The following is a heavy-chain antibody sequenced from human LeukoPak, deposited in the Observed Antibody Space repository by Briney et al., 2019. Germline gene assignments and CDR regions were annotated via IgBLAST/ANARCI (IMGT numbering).Heavy chain of an antibody. Sequence: GGSLRLSCAASGFTFSSYAMSWVRQAPGKGLEWVSAISGSGGSTYYADSVKGRFTISRDNSKNTLYLQMNSLRAEDTAVYYCAKGYYVLLWFGELKLSAFDIWGQGTMVTVSS. CDR2: ISGSGGST. CDR1: GFTFSSYA. V-gene: IGHV3-23*01. J-gene: IGHJ3*02. D-gene: IGHD3-10*01. CDR3: AKGYYVLLWFGELKLSAFDI.